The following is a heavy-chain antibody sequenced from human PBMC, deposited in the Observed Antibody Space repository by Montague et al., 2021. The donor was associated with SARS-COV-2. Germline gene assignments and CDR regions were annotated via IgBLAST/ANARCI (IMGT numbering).Heavy chain of an antibody. Sequence: PALVKPTQTLTLTCTFSGFSLSTSGMSVSWIRQPPGKALEWLALIDWDDDKYYSTSLKTRLTISKDTSKNQVVLTMTNMDPVDTATYYCARVTTVTYPYYYYYGMDVWGQGTTVTVSS. J-gene: IGHJ6*02. CDR3: ARVTTVTYPYYYYYGMDV. CDR1: GFSLSTSGMS. CDR2: IDWDDDK. D-gene: IGHD4-11*01. V-gene: IGHV2-70*01.